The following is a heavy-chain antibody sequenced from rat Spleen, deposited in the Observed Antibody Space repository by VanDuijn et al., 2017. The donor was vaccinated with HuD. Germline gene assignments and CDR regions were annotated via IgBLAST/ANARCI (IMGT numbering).Heavy chain of an antibody. CDR3: TTDGHTMGMAY. Sequence: EVQLMESGGGLVQPGRSMKLSCAASGFTFNNYGMAWVRQAPKKGLEWVAYISYDGGDIYYRDSVKGRFTISRDNAKSTLYLQMDSLRSEDTATYYCTTDGHTMGMAYWGQGVMVTVSS. V-gene: IGHV5-20*01. CDR1: GFTFNNYG. J-gene: IGHJ2*01. CDR2: ISYDGGDI. D-gene: IGHD1-7*01.